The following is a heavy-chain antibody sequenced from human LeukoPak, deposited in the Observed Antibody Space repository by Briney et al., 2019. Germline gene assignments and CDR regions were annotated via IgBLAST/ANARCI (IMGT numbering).Heavy chain of an antibody. V-gene: IGHV4-59*13. CDR3: ARYKDGGYVSFDY. Sequence: PSETLSLTCTDSGDSINNYYWSWIRQPPGRGLEWIGHIYHSGSSNYNPSLKSRVTISIDTSKNQLSLKLGSVTAADTAMYYCARYKDGGYVSFDYWGQGTQVTVSS. CDR1: GDSINNYY. CDR2: IYHSGSS. D-gene: IGHD5-12*01. J-gene: IGHJ4*02.